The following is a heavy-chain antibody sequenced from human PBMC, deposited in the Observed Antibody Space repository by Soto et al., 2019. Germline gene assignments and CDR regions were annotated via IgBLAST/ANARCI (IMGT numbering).Heavy chain of an antibody. Sequence: QLQLQESGPGLVKPSETLSLTCAVSGGSISGSYYYWGWLRQSPVRGPEWIGSVFYTGFTSYNPSLESRVSVSVDTSKNQFSLKVSAVTAADTAVYYCASSQKGYNWNYFDHWGQGALVTVAS. J-gene: IGHJ4*02. CDR1: GGSISGSYYY. V-gene: IGHV4-39*01. CDR3: ASSQKGYNWNYFDH. D-gene: IGHD1-20*01. CDR2: VFYTGFT.